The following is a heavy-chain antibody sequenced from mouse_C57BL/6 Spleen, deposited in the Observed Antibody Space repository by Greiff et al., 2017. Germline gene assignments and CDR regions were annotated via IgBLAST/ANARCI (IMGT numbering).Heavy chain of an antibody. V-gene: IGHV1-82*01. Sequence: QVQLQQSGPELVKPGASVKISCKASGYAFSSSWMNWVKQRPGKGLEGIGRIYPGDGDTNYNGKFKGKATLTADKSSSTAYMQLSSLTSEDSAVYFCAKNFYFDYWGQGTTLTVSS. J-gene: IGHJ2*01. CDR2: IYPGDGDT. CDR3: AKNFYFDY. CDR1: GYAFSSSW.